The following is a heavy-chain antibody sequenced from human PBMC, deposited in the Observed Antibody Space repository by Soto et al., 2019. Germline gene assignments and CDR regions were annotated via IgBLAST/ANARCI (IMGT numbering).Heavy chain of an antibody. V-gene: IGHV1-69*01. CDR2: IIPIFGTA. CDR1: GGTFSSYA. CDR3: ARLGYCSGGSCSRSGY. J-gene: IGHJ4*02. D-gene: IGHD2-15*01. Sequence: QVQLVQSGAEVKKPGSSVKVSCKASGGTFSSYAINWVRQAPGQGLEWMGGIIPIFGTANYAQKVQGRVTITAEECTSTAFMELSSLKSEGTAVDYCARLGYCSGGSCSRSGYWGQGTLVTGYS.